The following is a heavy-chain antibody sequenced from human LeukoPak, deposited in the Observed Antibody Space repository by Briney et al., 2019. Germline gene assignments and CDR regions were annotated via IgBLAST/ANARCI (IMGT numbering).Heavy chain of an antibody. D-gene: IGHD3-16*01. Sequence: KPSETLSLTCTVSGGSISSYYWSWIRQPPGKGLEWIGYIYYSGSTNYNPSLKSRVTISVDASKNQFSLKLSSVTAADTAVYYCARDRLRHLGAFVIWGQGTMVTVSS. CDR1: GGSISSYY. V-gene: IGHV4-59*01. J-gene: IGHJ3*02. CDR2: IYYSGST. CDR3: ARDRLRHLGAFVI.